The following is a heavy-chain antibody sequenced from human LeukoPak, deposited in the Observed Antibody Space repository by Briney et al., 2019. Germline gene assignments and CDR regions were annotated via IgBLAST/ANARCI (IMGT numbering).Heavy chain of an antibody. CDR3: ARVAIWFGELLLFDY. CDR1: GYTFTSYA. V-gene: IGHV1-3*01. CDR2: INAGNGNT. Sequence: ASVKVSCKASGYTFTSYAMHWVRQAPGQRLEWMGWINAGNGNTKYSQKFQGRVTITRDTSASTAYMELSSLRSEDTAVYCCARVAIWFGELLLFDYWGQGTLVTVSS. D-gene: IGHD3-10*01. J-gene: IGHJ4*02.